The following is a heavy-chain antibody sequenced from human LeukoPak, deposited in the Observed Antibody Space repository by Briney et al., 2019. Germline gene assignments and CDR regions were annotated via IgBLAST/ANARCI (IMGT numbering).Heavy chain of an antibody. D-gene: IGHD3-9*01. CDR2: ISGSGGST. Sequence: PGGSLRLSCAASGFTFSSYAMSWVRQAPGKGLEWVSAISGSGGSTYYADSVKGRFTISRDNSKNTLYLQMNSPRAEDTAVYYCAKKDDVLTGYFDYWGQGTLVTVSS. V-gene: IGHV3-23*01. CDR1: GFTFSSYA. J-gene: IGHJ4*02. CDR3: AKKDDVLTGYFDY.